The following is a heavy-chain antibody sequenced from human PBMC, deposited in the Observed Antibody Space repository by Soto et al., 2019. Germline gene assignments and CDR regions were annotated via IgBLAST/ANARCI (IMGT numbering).Heavy chain of an antibody. V-gene: IGHV1-18*01. D-gene: IGHD6-19*01. CDR1: GYTFTSYG. J-gene: IGHJ4*02. CDR3: ARDLAAGLVDY. Sequence: QVQLVQSGAEMKKPGASVKVSCKASGYTFTSYGISWVRQDPGQGLEWMGWISAYNGNTNYAQMLQVRVTMTTDTSTSTAYMELRSLTSDDTAVHYCARDLAAGLVDYWGQGTLVTVSS. CDR2: ISAYNGNT.